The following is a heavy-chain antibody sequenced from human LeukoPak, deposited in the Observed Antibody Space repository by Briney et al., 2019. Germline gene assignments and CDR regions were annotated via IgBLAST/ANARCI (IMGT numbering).Heavy chain of an antibody. J-gene: IGHJ4*02. Sequence: GESLKISWQRLGYSFTTYWIAWVPQIPVKGLGWMGIFLTSDSDTSDSPSFQGQLTLSADKSISTAYLQWSRLKASDTAMYYCARSGYSGYEGDYWGEGTLVTVSS. CDR3: ARSGYSGYEGDY. D-gene: IGHD5-12*01. CDR2: FLTSDSDT. V-gene: IGHV5-51*01. CDR1: GYSFTTYW.